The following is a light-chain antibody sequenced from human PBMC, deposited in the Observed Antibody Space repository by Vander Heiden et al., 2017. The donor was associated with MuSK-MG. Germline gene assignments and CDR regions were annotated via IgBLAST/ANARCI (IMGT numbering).Light chain of an antibody. CDR1: QSVLYSSNNKNY. Sequence: DIVMTQSPDSLAVSLGERATINCKSSQSVLYSSNNKNYLAWYQQKPGQPPKLLIYWASTRESGVPDRFSGSGYGTDFTLTISSRQAEDVAVYYCQQHESTLSLTFGGGTKVEIK. J-gene: IGKJ4*01. V-gene: IGKV4-1*01. CDR3: QQHESTLSLT. CDR2: WAS.